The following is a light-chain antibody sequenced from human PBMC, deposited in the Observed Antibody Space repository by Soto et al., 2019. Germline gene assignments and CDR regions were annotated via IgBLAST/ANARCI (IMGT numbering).Light chain of an antibody. Sequence: QSVLTQPASVSGSPGQSITISCTGTSSDVGSYNLVSWYQQHPGKAPKLMIYEVSKRPSGVSNRFSGSKSGNTASLTISGLQAEAEADYYCCSYAGSSTFPYVFGTGTKVTVL. CDR1: SSDVGSYNL. J-gene: IGLJ1*01. CDR3: CSYAGSSTFPYV. CDR2: EVS. V-gene: IGLV2-23*02.